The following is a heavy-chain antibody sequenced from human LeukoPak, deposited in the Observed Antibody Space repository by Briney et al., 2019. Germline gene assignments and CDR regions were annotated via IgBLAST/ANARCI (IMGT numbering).Heavy chain of an antibody. V-gene: IGHV2-5*02. J-gene: IGHJ1*01. D-gene: IGHD2-15*01. CDR3: AHSCSGGSCYSSGEYFQH. CDR1: GFSLSTSGVG. CDR2: IYWDDDK. Sequence: SGPTLVKPTQTLTLTCTFSGFSLSTSGVGVGWIRQPPGKALEWLALIYWDDDKRYSPSLKSRLTITKDTSKNQVVLTMTNMDPVDTATYYCAHSCSGGSCYSSGEYFQHWGQGTLVTVSS.